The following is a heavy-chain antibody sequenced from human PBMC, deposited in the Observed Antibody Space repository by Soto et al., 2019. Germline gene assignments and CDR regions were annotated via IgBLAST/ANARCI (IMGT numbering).Heavy chain of an antibody. CDR2: IYLDDDK. CDR1: GFSLSTSGVG. D-gene: IGHD4-17*01. V-gene: IGHV2-5*02. CDR3: AHRLDGDYGYYFYY. J-gene: IGHJ4*02. Sequence: QITLKESGPTLVKPTQTLTLTCTFSGFSLSTSGVGVGWIRQPPGQALEWLALIYLDDDKRYSPPLKSRLTITKDTSKNQVVLTMTNMHPVNTATYYCAHRLDGDYGYYFYYWGQRTLVTVSS.